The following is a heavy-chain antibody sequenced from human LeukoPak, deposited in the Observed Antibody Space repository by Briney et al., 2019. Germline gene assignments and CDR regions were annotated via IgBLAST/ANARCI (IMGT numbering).Heavy chain of an antibody. Sequence: ASLKVSCKTSGYTFTDYYMHWVRQAPGQGLEWMGWINPNSGGTKYAQKLQGRVTMTRDTSISTAYMELSRLASDDTAVYYCARGPHFHYSGSGSLQHWFDPWGQGTLVTVSS. V-gene: IGHV1-2*02. CDR3: ARGPHFHYSGSGSLQHWFDP. D-gene: IGHD3-10*01. CDR2: INPNSGGT. J-gene: IGHJ5*02. CDR1: GYTFTDYY.